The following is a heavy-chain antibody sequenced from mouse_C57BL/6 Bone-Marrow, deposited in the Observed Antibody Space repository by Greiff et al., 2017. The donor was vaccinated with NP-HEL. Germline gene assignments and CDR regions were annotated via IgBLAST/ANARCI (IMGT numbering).Heavy chain of an antibody. Sequence: EVQLQESGPELVKPGASVKISCKASGYSFTDYNMNWVKQSNGKSLEWIGVINPNYGTTSYNQKFKGKATLTVDQSSSTAYMQLNSLTSEDSAVYYCARGKVIYYYGSSLYYFDYWGQGTTLTVSS. CDR1: GYSFTDYN. V-gene: IGHV1-39*01. J-gene: IGHJ2*01. D-gene: IGHD1-1*01. CDR3: ARGKVIYYYGSSLYYFDY. CDR2: INPNYGTT.